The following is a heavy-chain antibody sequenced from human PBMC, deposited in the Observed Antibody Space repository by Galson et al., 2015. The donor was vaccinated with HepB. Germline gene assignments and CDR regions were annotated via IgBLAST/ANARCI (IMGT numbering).Heavy chain of an antibody. J-gene: IGHJ6*02. CDR3: AREEARGGPTVWRNYYYYGMDV. Sequence: SVTVSCKASGGTFSSYAISWVRQAPGQGLEWMGGIIPIFGTANYAQKFQGRVPITADESTSTAYMELSSLRSEDTAVYYCAREEARGGPTVWRNYYYYGMDVWGQGTLVTVSS. V-gene: IGHV1-69*13. CDR1: GGTFSSYA. CDR2: IIPIFGTA. D-gene: IGHD4-11*01.